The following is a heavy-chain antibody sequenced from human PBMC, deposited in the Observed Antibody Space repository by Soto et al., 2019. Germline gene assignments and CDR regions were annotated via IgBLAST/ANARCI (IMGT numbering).Heavy chain of an antibody. J-gene: IGHJ4*02. CDR2: IYYSGST. Sequence: TPSETLTESGGSSKGCYWRWIRQPPGKGLEWIGYIYYSGSTNYNPSLKSRVTISVDTSKNQFSLKLSSVTAADTAVYYCARRYGGTFDYWGQGTLVTVSS. D-gene: IGHD2-15*01. V-gene: IGHV4-59*08. CDR3: ARRYGGTFDY. CDR1: GGSSKGCY.